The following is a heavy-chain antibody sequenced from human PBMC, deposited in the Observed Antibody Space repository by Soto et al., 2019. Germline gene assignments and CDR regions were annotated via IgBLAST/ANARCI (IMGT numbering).Heavy chain of an antibody. CDR2: ISVSGDST. CDR3: AKDQSSGYYFDY. J-gene: IGHJ4*02. V-gene: IGHV3-23*01. Sequence: EVQLLESGGALVQPGGSLRLSCVATGFTFSTYGMSWVRQAPGKGLEWVSAISVSGDSTFHADSVKGRFTISRDNSKHTLYLQTNSLRAEDTAMYYCAKDQSSGYYFDYWGQGTLVTVSS. D-gene: IGHD3-22*01. CDR1: GFTFSTYG.